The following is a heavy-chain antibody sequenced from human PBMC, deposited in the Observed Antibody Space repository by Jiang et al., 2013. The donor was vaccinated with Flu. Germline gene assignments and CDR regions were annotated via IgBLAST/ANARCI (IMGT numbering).Heavy chain of an antibody. V-gene: IGHV3-30*03. D-gene: IGHD4-11*01. CDR3: ARGDYNAKRTFDS. Sequence: QLVESGGGVVQPGRSLRLSCAASGFTFGYYAMYWVRQAPGTGLECLAAVSYDGDKTYYADSARGRFTISRDNSKNTLYLQVNSLRPEDTAFYYCARGDYNAKRTFDSWGQGTLVTVSS. CDR1: GFTFGYYA. CDR2: VSYDGDKT. J-gene: IGHJ4*02.